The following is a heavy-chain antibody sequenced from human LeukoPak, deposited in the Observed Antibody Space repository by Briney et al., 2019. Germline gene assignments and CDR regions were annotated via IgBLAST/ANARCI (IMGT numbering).Heavy chain of an antibody. Sequence: SETLXLTCTVSGGSFSDYYWNWIRQPPGKGLEWIGYIYYSGSTSYNPSLKSRVTISVDTSKNQFSLKLSSVTAADTAVYYCARAAGTPPFFDYWGQGTLVTVSS. D-gene: IGHD6-13*01. J-gene: IGHJ4*02. CDR3: ARAAGTPPFFDY. V-gene: IGHV4-59*08. CDR2: IYYSGST. CDR1: GGSFSDYY.